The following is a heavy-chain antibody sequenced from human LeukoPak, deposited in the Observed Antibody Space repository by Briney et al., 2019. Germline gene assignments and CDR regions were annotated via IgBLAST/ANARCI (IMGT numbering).Heavy chain of an antibody. D-gene: IGHD5-12*01. CDR2: IYYSGST. V-gene: IGHV4-59*08. J-gene: IGHJ6*02. Sequence: PSETLSLTCTVSGGSISSYYWSWIRQPPGKGLEWIGYIYYSGSTNYNPSLKSRVTISVDTSKNQFSLKLSSVTAADTAVYYCARHVYSGSFDAWGQGTTVTVSS. CDR1: GGSISSYY. CDR3: ARHVYSGSFDA.